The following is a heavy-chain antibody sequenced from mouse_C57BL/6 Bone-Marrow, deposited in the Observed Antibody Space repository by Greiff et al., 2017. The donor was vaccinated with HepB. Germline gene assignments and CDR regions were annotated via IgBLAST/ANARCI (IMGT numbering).Heavy chain of an antibody. V-gene: IGHV1-72*01. Sequence: QVQLQQPGAELVKPGASVKLSCKASGYTFTSYWMHWVKQRPGRGLEWIGRIDPNSGGTKYNEKFKSKATLTVDKPSSTAYMQLSSLTSEDSAVYYCARWKGRYYYDPLDYWGQGTTLTVSS. CDR2: IDPNSGGT. J-gene: IGHJ2*01. CDR3: ARWKGRYYYDPLDY. D-gene: IGHD2-4*01. CDR1: GYTFTSYW.